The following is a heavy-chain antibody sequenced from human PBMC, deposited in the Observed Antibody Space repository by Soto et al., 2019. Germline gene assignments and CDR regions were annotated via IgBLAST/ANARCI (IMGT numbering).Heavy chain of an antibody. CDR1: GYTFTSYA. CDR2: INAGNGNT. D-gene: IGHD2-8*01. J-gene: IGHJ6*02. Sequence: ASVKVSCKSSGYTFTSYAMHWVRQAPGQRLEWMGWINAGNGNTKYSQKFQGRVTITRDTSASTAYMELSSLRSEDTAVYYCARSLGYCTNGVCPTDVWGQGTTVTVSS. CDR3: ARSLGYCTNGVCPTDV. V-gene: IGHV1-3*01.